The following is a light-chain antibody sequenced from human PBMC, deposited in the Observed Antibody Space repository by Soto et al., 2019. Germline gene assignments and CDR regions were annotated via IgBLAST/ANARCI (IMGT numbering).Light chain of an antibody. CDR3: CSFHPPYTWA. J-gene: IGLJ3*02. CDR1: SSDIGSHKL. Sequence: QSALTQPASVSGSPGQSIIISCSETSSDIGSHKLVSWYQHHPGKAPKLLIYDATKRPSGVSDRFSGSKSDNTASLTISGLQTEDEAHYYCCSFHPPYTWAFGGGTKVTVL. CDR2: DAT. V-gene: IGLV2-23*01.